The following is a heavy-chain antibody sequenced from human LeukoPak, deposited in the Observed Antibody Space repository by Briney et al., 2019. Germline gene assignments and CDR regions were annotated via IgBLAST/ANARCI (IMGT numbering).Heavy chain of an antibody. CDR2: IRGSGGST. J-gene: IGHJ4*02. D-gene: IGHD3/OR15-3a*01. CDR1: GFTFSDYA. Sequence: GGALRLSCAAPGFTFSDYAMHLGRRPPRKGVGWVSGIRGSGGSTYYADSVKGRFTISRDNSKNTLYLQMNSLRAEDTAVYYCARGRIGPDYWGQGTLLTVSS. CDR3: ARGRIGPDY. V-gene: IGHV3-23*01.